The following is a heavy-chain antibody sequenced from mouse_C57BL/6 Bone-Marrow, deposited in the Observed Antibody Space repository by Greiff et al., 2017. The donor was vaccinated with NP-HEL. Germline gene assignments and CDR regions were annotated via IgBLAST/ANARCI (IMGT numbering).Heavy chain of an antibody. CDR3: AQNDGHDCFAY. CDR1: GYTFTSYW. CDR2: INPSSGYT. Sequence: QVQLKESGAELAKPGASVKLSCKASGYTFTSYWMHWVKQRPGQGLEWIGYINPSSGYTKYNQKFKDKATLTADKSSSTAYRQLSSLTYEDSAVYYCAQNDGHDCFAYWGQGTLVTVSA. V-gene: IGHV1-7*01. J-gene: IGHJ3*01. D-gene: IGHD2-3*01.